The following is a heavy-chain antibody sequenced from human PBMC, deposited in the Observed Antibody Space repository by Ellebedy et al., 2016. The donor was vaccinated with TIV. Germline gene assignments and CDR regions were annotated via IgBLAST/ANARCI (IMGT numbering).Heavy chain of an antibody. Sequence: AASVQVSCKASGGTFSNYAFNWVRQAPGQGLEWMGRIIPILGVAEYAQNFQGRVTFTADKYPTTAYVELSSLRSEDTAVYYCARWGGSSGRFQGPYDYWGQGTLVAVSS. CDR3: ARWGGSSGRFQGPYDY. CDR1: GGTFSNYA. D-gene: IGHD1-26*01. J-gene: IGHJ4*02. CDR2: IIPILGVA. V-gene: IGHV1-69*04.